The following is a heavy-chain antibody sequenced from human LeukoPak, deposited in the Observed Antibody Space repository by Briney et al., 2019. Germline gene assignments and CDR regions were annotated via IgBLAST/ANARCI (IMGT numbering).Heavy chain of an antibody. CDR2: IIPVFGTV. CDR3: ARLFSSDYLQRS. CDR1: GYTFTGYY. V-gene: IGHV1-69*06. D-gene: IGHD4-17*01. Sequence: SVKVSCKASGYTFTGYYMHWVRQAPGQGLEWMGGIIPVFGTVNYAQKFQGRVTISADKSTNTAYMDLSSLRSDDTAVYYCARLFSSDYLQRSWGQGTLVTVSS. J-gene: IGHJ5*02.